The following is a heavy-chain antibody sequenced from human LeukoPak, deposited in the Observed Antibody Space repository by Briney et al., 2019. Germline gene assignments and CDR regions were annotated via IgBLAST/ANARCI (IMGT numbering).Heavy chain of an antibody. V-gene: IGHV4-39*07. CDR1: GGSISSSSYY. CDR3: ARGYYYDSSGYYPAAFDI. J-gene: IGHJ3*02. Sequence: SETLSLTCTVSGGSISSSSYYWGWIRQPPGKGLEWIGSIYYSGSTYYNPSLKSRVTISVDTSKNQFSLKLSSVTAADTAVYYCARGYYYDSSGYYPAAFDIWGQGTMVTVSS. CDR2: IYYSGST. D-gene: IGHD3-22*01.